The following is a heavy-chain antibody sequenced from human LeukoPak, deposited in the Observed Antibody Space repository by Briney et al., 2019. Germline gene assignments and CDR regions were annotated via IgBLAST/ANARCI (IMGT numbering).Heavy chain of an antibody. V-gene: IGHV1-69*13. Sequence: SVKVSCKASGGTFSSYAISWVRQAPGQGLEWMGGIIPTFGTANYAQKFQGRVTITADESTSTAYMELSSLRSEDTAVYYCARDPGYDSSGYYHNWFDPWGQGTLVTVSS. CDR3: ARDPGYDSSGYYHNWFDP. D-gene: IGHD3-22*01. CDR2: IIPTFGTA. J-gene: IGHJ5*02. CDR1: GGTFSSYA.